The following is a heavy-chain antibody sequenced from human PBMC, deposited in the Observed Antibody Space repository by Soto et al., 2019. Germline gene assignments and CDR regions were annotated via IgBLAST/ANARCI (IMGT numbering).Heavy chain of an antibody. Sequence: EASVKVSCKASGYTFTSYGISWVQQAPGQGLEWMGWISAYSGNTNYAQKLQGRVTMTTDTSTSTAYMELRSLRSDDTAVYYCARDQAPSQWLPDKWFDPWGQGTLVTVS. D-gene: IGHD6-19*01. J-gene: IGHJ5*02. CDR2: ISAYSGNT. CDR3: ARDQAPSQWLPDKWFDP. V-gene: IGHV1-18*01. CDR1: GYTFTSYG.